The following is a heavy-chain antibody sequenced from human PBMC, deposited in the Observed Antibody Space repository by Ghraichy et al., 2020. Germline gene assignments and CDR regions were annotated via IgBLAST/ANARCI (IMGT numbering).Heavy chain of an antibody. V-gene: IGHV3-43*01. Sequence: GGSLRLSCAASGFTFDDYTMHWVRQAPGKGLEWVSLISWDGGSTYYADSVKGPFTISRDNSKNSLYLQMNRLRTEDTALYYCAKEGLYGNSLFDYWGQGTLVTVSS. J-gene: IGHJ4*02. CDR1: GFTFDDYT. CDR2: ISWDGGST. D-gene: IGHD4-23*01. CDR3: AKEGLYGNSLFDY.